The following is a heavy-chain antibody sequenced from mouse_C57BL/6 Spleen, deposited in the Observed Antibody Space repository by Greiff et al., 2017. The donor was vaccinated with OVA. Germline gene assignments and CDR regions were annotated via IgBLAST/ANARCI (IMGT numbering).Heavy chain of an antibody. J-gene: IGHJ1*03. CDR2: ISDGGSYT. CDR1: GFTFSSYA. D-gene: IGHD4-1*01. Sequence: EVKLVESGGGLVKPGGSLKLSCAASGFTFSSYAMSWVRQTPEKRLEWVATISDGGSYTYYPDNVKGRFTISRDNAKNNLYLQMSHLKSEDTAMYYCATDGRDWDWYFDVWGTGTTVTVSS. V-gene: IGHV5-4*03. CDR3: ATDGRDWDWYFDV.